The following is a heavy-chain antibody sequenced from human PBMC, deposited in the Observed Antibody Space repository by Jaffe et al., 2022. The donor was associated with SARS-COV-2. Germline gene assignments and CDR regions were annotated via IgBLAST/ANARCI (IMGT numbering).Heavy chain of an antibody. Sequence: EVQLVESGGGLVQPGGSLRLSCAASGFTFSNYWMHWVRQAPGKGLVWVSRISSDGSTISYADSVKGRFTISRDNAKNTLYLQMNSLGAEDSAVYYCASQWGQGYWGQGTLVTVSS. D-gene: IGHD1-26*01. CDR1: GFTFSNYW. CDR2: ISSDGSTI. CDR3: ASQWGQGY. V-gene: IGHV3-74*01. J-gene: IGHJ4*02.